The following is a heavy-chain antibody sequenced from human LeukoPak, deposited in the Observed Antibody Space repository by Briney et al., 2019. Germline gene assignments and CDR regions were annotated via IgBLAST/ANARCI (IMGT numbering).Heavy chain of an antibody. CDR1: GYTFTSYF. D-gene: IGHD2/OR15-2a*01. V-gene: IGHV1-46*01. J-gene: IGHJ4*02. CDR2: INPRGGST. CDR3: ARDHVPTSEQKEGDPAGLGY. Sequence: ASVKVSCKASGYTFTSYFMHWMRQAPGQGPEWMGIINPRGGSTEYSHKFQGRLTMTSDTSTSTVYMELNSLRSEDTAVYYCARDHVPTSEQKEGDPAGLGYWGQGTLVTVSS.